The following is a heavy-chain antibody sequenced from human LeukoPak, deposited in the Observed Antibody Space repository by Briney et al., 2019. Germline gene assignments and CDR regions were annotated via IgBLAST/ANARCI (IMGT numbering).Heavy chain of an antibody. Sequence: GESLKISFKGSGXTFSSYWIAWVRQMPGKGLEWMGIIYPGDSDTRYSPSFQGQVTISADKSINTAYLQWSSLKASDTGMYYCARLYGSPDYWGQGSLVTVSS. CDR1: GXTFSSYW. CDR2: IYPGDSDT. CDR3: ARLYGSPDY. D-gene: IGHD3-10*01. V-gene: IGHV5-51*01. J-gene: IGHJ4*02.